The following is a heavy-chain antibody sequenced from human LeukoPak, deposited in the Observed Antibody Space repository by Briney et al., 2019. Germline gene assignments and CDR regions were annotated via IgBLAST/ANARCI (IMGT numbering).Heavy chain of an antibody. CDR2: INGAGSSA. CDR3: ARDLFFSDAGYSSGWRAEYFHH. D-gene: IGHD6-19*01. V-gene: IGHV3-74*01. CDR1: GFTFSSHW. J-gene: IGHJ1*01. Sequence: GGSLRLSCVASGFTFSSHWMHWVRQAPGKGVVWVSRINGAGSSASYADSVKGRFTVSRDNAKNTLNLQMNSLRAEDTAVYYCARDLFFSDAGYSSGWRAEYFHHWGQGTLVTVSS.